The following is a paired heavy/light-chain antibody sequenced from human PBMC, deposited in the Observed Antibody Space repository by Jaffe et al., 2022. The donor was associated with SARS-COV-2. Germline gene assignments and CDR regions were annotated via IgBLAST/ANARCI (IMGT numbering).Heavy chain of an antibody. CDR3: VRDTSSGWSFDY. D-gene: IGHD6-19*01. CDR1: GFALGSYW. J-gene: IGHJ4*02. V-gene: IGHV3-7*03. CDR2: TKRDGSES. Sequence: EVQLVESGGGLVQPGGSLRLSCAASGFALGSYWMSWIRQAPGKGLEWVANTKRDGSESYIADSVKGRFTVTRDNAQNSLSLQMDSLTVEDTAVYYCVRDTSSGWSFDYWGRGTLVTVSS.
Light chain of an antibody. CDR1: ENVGSF. CDR2: DVS. V-gene: IGKV3-11*01. CDR3: QRRHLWPPVL. J-gene: IGKJ4*01. Sequence: ENLLTQSPATLSLSPGERATLSCRTSENVGSFLAWYQQKPGQAPRLLIYDVSRRATGIPARFSGSGSGTDFTLTISSLEPEDFAVYYCQRRHLWPPVLFGGGTKVEV.